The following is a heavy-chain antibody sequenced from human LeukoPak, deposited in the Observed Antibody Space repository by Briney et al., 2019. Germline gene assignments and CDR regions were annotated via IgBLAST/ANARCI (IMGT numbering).Heavy chain of an antibody. V-gene: IGHV4-59*08. J-gene: IGHJ4*02. CDR3: ARHHHNTESLIAAAQFDY. CDR2: IYYSGST. Sequence: SETLSLTCTVSGGSINSYYWSWIRQPPGKGLEWIGYIYYSGSTNYNPSLKSRVTISVDTSKNQFSLKLSSVTAADTAVYYCARHHHNTESLIAAAQFDYWGQGTLVTVSS. D-gene: IGHD6-13*01. CDR1: GGSINSYY.